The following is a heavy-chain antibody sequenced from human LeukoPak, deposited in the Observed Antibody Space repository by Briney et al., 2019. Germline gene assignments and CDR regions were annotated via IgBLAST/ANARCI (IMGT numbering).Heavy chain of an antibody. CDR3: ARGGSSYNDEHEEFDY. CDR2: MNPSSGYT. V-gene: IGHV1-8*02. D-gene: IGHD3-22*01. J-gene: IGHJ4*02. CDR1: GDTFSDYT. Sequence: ASVKVSCKASGDTFSDYTVSWVRQATGQGLEWMGWMNPSSGYTGYEQKFQGRVTMTRDTSTSTAYMELSSLRSEDTAVYYCARGGSSYNDEHEEFDYWGQGTVVTVSS.